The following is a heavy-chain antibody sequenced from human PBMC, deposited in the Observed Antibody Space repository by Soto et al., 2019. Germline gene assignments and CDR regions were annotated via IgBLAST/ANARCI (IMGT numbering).Heavy chain of an antibody. CDR1: GGSISGYY. V-gene: IGHV4-59*01. CDR3: ASGRAIGAFDI. Sequence: KPSETLSLTCTVSGGSISGYYWSWIRRPPGKGLEWIGYIYYSGSTNYNPSLKSRVTISVDTSKNQFSLKLSSVTAADTAVYYCASGRAIGAFDIWGQGTMVTVSS. CDR2: IYYSGST. J-gene: IGHJ3*02.